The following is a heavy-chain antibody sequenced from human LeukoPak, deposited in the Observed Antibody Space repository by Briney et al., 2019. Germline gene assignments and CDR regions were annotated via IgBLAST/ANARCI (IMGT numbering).Heavy chain of an antibody. Sequence: RAGGSLRLSCAASGFTFSSYSMNWVRQAPGKGLEWVSYISSSSSTIYYADSVRGRFTISRDNAKNSLYLQMNSLRAEDTAVYYCARDLTHYYGSGSYTRPQAFDYWGQGTLVTVSS. CDR1: GFTFSSYS. V-gene: IGHV3-48*01. J-gene: IGHJ4*02. D-gene: IGHD3-10*01. CDR2: ISSSSSTI. CDR3: ARDLTHYYGSGSYTRPQAFDY.